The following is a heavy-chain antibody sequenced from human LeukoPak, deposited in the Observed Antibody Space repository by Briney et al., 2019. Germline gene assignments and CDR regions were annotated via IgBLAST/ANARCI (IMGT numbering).Heavy chain of an antibody. D-gene: IGHD3-22*01. J-gene: IGHJ4*02. Sequence: GGSLRLSCAASGFTFSSYSMNWVRQAPGKGLEWVSSISSSSSYIYYADSVKGRFTISRDNAKNSLHLQMNSLRAEDTAVYYCARDRAYYYDSSGYPFDYWGQGTLVTVSS. V-gene: IGHV3-21*01. CDR3: ARDRAYYYDSSGYPFDY. CDR1: GFTFSSYS. CDR2: ISSSSSYI.